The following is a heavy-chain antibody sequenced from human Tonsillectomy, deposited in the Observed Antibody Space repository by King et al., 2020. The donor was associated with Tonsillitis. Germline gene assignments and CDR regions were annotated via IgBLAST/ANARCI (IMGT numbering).Heavy chain of an antibody. J-gene: IGHJ6*03. CDR1: GGSFIGYY. CDR3: ARGRVAAGTALYYYFYYMDV. V-gene: IGHV4-34*01. CDR2: INHSGST. D-gene: IGHD6-13*01. Sequence: VQLQQWGAGLLKPSETLSLTCGVYGGSFIGYYWSWLRQPPGKGLEWIGEINHSGSTNYNPSLKSRVNISIDTSKNQFSLKLSSVTAADTAVYYCARGRVAAGTALYYYFYYMDVWGKGTTVTVSS.